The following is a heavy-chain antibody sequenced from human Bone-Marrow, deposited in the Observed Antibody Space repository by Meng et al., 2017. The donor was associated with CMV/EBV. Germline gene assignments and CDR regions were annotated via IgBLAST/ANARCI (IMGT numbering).Heavy chain of an antibody. CDR2: INHSGST. D-gene: IGHD3-3*01. CDR1: GGSFSGYY. CDR3: ARAYYDFWSGYSPGVFDI. J-gene: IGHJ3*02. Sequence: SETLSLTCAVYGGSFSGYYWSWIRQPPGKGLEWIGEINHSGSTNYNPSLKSRVTISVDTSKNQFSLKLSSVTAADTAVYYCARAYYDFWSGYSPGVFDIWGQGTMVTGSS. V-gene: IGHV4-34*01.